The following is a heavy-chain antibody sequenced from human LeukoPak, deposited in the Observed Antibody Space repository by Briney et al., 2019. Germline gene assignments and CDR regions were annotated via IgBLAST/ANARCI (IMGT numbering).Heavy chain of an antibody. CDR2: ISSSGSTI. D-gene: IGHD3-10*01. CDR3: ARDGMVRGVIIWDAFDI. V-gene: IGHV3-48*03. Sequence: GGSLRLSCAASGFTFSSYEMNWVRQAPGKGLEWVSYISSSGSTIYYADSVKGRFTISRDNAKNSLYLQMNSLRAEDTAVYYCARDGMVRGVIIWDAFDIWGQGTMVTVSS. CDR1: GFTFSSYE. J-gene: IGHJ3*02.